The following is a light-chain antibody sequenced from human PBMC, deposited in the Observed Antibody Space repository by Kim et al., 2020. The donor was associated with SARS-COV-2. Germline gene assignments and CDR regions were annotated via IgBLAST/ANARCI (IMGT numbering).Light chain of an antibody. CDR2: LNSDGRH. J-gene: IGLJ2*01. V-gene: IGLV4-69*01. Sequence: QLVLTQSPSASASLGASVKLTCTLSSGHSSYAIAWHQQQPEKGPRYLMKLNSDGRHSKGDGIPDRFSGYSSGAERYLTISSLQSEDEADYYCQTWGTGIFGGGTQLTVL. CDR3: QTWGTGI. CDR1: SGHSSYA.